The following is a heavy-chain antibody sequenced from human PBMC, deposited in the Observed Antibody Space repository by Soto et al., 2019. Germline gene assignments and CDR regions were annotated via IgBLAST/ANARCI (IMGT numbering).Heavy chain of an antibody. Sequence: ASVKVSCKASGGTFSSYAISWVRQAPGQGLEWMGGIIPIFGTANYAQKFQGRVTITADESTSTAYMELSSLRSEDTAVYYCASRFGGYDFDDALDIWGQGTMVTVSS. D-gene: IGHD5-12*01. J-gene: IGHJ3*02. CDR1: GGTFSSYA. CDR2: IIPIFGTA. V-gene: IGHV1-69*13. CDR3: ASRFGGYDFDDALDI.